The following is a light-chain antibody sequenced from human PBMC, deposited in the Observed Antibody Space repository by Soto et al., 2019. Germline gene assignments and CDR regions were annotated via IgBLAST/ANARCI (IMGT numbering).Light chain of an antibody. V-gene: IGLV2-14*03. CDR2: DVT. J-gene: IGLJ2*01. CDR1: SSDVGGYNY. Sequence: QAVVTQPASVSGSPGQSITISCTGTSSDVGGYNYVSWYQQHPGKAPKLIIYDVTNRPSGVSNRFSGSKSGNTASLTISGLQAEDEADYYCSSYTRSTEVFGGGTKLTVL. CDR3: SSYTRSTEV.